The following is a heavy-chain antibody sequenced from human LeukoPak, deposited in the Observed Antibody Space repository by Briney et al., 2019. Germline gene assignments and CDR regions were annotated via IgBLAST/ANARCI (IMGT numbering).Heavy chain of an antibody. CDR3: ARVRVPAATPGDYYYGMDV. CDR2: IYPGDSDT. V-gene: IGHV5-51*01. J-gene: IGHJ6*02. Sequence: GESLKISCKGSGYSFTSYWIGWVRQLPGKGLELMGIIYPGDSDTRYSPSFQGQVTISADKSISTAYLQWSSLKASDTAMYYCARVRVPAATPGDYYYGMDVWGQGTTVTVSS. D-gene: IGHD2-2*01. CDR1: GYSFTSYW.